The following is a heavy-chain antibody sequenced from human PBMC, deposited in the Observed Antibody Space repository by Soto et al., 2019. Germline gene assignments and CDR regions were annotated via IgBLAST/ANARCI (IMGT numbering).Heavy chain of an antibody. CDR1: GGSISSGGYY. V-gene: IGHV4-31*03. CDR2: IYYSGST. D-gene: IGHD3-10*01. J-gene: IGHJ4*02. CDR3: ANYAHYYGSGSYYYFDY. Sequence: TLSLTCTVSGGSISSGGYYWSWIRQHPGKGLEWIGYIYYSGSTYYNPSLKSRVTISVDTSKNQFSLKLSSVTAADTAVYYCANYAHYYGSGSYYYFDYWGQGTLVTVSS.